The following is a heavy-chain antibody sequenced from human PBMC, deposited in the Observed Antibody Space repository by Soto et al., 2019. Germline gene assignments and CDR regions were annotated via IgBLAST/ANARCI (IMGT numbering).Heavy chain of an antibody. CDR3: ARSYRARSGGSCYTDDFAT. Sequence: QVQLVESGVGVVQPGRSLRLSCSASGFTFSSYGMHWVRQAPGKGLEWVAVIWYDGSNKYYADSVKGRFTISRDNSKNTLDLQMNSLRAEDTAVSYCARSYRARSGGSCYTDDFATWCEGTMVTVSS. CDR1: GFTFSSYG. J-gene: IGHJ3*02. CDR2: IWYDGSNK. D-gene: IGHD2-15*01. V-gene: IGHV3-33*01.